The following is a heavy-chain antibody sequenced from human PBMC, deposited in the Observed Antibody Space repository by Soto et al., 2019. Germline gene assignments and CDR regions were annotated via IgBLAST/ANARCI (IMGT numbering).Heavy chain of an antibody. Sequence: QLLESGPGLVKPSETLSLTCTVSGGSISSSSYYWGWIRQPPGKGLEWIGSIYYSGSTYYNPSLKSRVTISVDTSKNQFSLKLSSVTAADTAVYYCARRAVRGGYDAFDIWGQGTMVTVSS. CDR1: GGSISSSSYY. J-gene: IGHJ3*02. D-gene: IGHD3-10*01. V-gene: IGHV4-39*01. CDR2: IYYSGST. CDR3: ARRAVRGGYDAFDI.